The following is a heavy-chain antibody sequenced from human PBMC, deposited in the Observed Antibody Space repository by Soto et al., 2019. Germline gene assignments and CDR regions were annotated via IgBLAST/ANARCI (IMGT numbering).Heavy chain of an antibody. D-gene: IGHD6-6*01. V-gene: IGHV1-69*13. Sequence: ASVKVSCKASGGTFSSYAISWVRQAPGQGLEWMGGIIPIFGTANYAQKFQGRVTITADESTSTAYMELSSLRSEDTAVYYCARDETIEYSSSLNWFDPWGQGTLVTVSS. CDR2: IIPIFGTA. CDR1: GGTFSSYA. CDR3: ARDETIEYSSSLNWFDP. J-gene: IGHJ5*02.